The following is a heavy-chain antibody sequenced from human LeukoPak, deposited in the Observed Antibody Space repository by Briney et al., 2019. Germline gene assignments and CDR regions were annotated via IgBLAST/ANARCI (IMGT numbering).Heavy chain of an antibody. V-gene: IGHV4-38-2*02. J-gene: IGHJ3*02. D-gene: IGHD3-22*01. CDR3: ARGSDYYDSSGYSPHYDAFDI. Sequence: PSETLSLTCTVSGYSISSGYYWGWIRQPPGKGLEWIGSIYHSGSTYYNPSLKSRVTISVDTSKNQFSLKLSSVTAADTAVYYCARGSDYYDSSGYSPHYDAFDIWGQGTMVTVSS. CDR2: IYHSGST. CDR1: GYSISSGYY.